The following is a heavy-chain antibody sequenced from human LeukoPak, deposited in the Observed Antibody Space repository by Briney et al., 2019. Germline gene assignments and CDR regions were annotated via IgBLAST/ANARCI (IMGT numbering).Heavy chain of an antibody. D-gene: IGHD1-26*01. Sequence: GGSLRLSCAASGFTFSSYALSWVRQPPGKGLEWVSVISVCGGHTYYADSVKGRFTISRDNSKTTVYLQMNSLRAEDTAIYYCAKSPGYSGSYPAFDYWGQGGLVTVSS. CDR2: ISVCGGHT. CDR1: GFTFSSYA. CDR3: AKSPGYSGSYPAFDY. V-gene: IGHV3-23*01. J-gene: IGHJ4*02.